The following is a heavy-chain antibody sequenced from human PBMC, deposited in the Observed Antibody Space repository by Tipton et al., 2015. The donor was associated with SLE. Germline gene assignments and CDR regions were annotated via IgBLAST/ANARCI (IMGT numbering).Heavy chain of an antibody. CDR1: GFTFSNSD. CDR3: ATSPNYAFDI. Sequence: SLRLSCAASGFTFSNSDMNWVRQAPGKGLEWVSYISSSGSTIYYADSVKGRFTISRDNAKNSLYLQMNSLRAEDTAVYYCATSPNYAFDIWGQGTMVTVSS. CDR2: ISSSGSTI. D-gene: IGHD1-1*01. J-gene: IGHJ3*02. V-gene: IGHV3-48*03.